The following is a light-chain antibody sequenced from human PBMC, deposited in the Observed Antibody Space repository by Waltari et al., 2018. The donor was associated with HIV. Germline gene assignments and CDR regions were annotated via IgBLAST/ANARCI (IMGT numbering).Light chain of an antibody. CDR2: GST. Sequence: QSVLTQPPSVSGAPGQRVTISCTGGSSNIGATYDVHWYQQLPVTSPNLYNYGSTKRPSGVPYRGAGSKSCTSAYLAITGLQAEEDADYYCQSYDNSLGVVFGGGTKLTVL. J-gene: IGLJ2*01. CDR3: QSYDNSLGVV. V-gene: IGLV1-40*01. CDR1: SSNIGATYD.